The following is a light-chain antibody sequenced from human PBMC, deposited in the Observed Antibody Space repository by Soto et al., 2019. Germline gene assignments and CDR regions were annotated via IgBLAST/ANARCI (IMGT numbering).Light chain of an antibody. CDR3: QQYNNWPIT. V-gene: IGKV3-15*01. J-gene: IGKJ5*01. CDR1: QSVSSN. Sequence: EIVMTQSPATLPVFPGERATLSCRASQSVSSNLAWYQQKPGQAPRLLIYGASTRATGIPARFSSSGSGTEFTLTISSLQSEDFAVYYCQQYNNWPITFGQGTRLEIK. CDR2: GAS.